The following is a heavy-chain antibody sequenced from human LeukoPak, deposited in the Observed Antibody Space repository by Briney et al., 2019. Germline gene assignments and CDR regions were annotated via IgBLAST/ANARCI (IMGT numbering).Heavy chain of an antibody. CDR2: INPKSGDT. CDR3: ARDVGFYYYDSRGYGPVDY. V-gene: IGHV1-2*02. CDR1: GYTFTGYY. Sequence: GASVKVSCKASGYTFTGYYMHWVRQAPGQGLEWMGWINPKSGDTNSAQKFQGRITMTRDTSISTAYVELNRLTSDDTAVYYCARDVGFYYYDSRGYGPVDYWGQGTLVTVSS. J-gene: IGHJ4*02. D-gene: IGHD3-22*01.